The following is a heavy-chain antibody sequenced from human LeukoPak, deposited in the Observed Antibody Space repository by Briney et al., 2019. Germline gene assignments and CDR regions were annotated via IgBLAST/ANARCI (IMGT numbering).Heavy chain of an antibody. Sequence: GGSLSLFCAASGFTFSSYAMSWARQAPGKGLEGGSDISGSGGSTCYAASVKGRFTISRDNSKNTMYLQMNSLRAEDTAVYYCAKEDSSSWYLVPSAVDYWGQGTLVTVSS. CDR1: GFTFSSYA. J-gene: IGHJ4*02. CDR3: AKEDSSSWYLVPSAVDY. V-gene: IGHV3-23*01. D-gene: IGHD6-13*01. CDR2: ISGSGGST.